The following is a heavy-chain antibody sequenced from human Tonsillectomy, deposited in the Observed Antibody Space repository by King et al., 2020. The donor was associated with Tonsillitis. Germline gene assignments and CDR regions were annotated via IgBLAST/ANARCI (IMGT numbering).Heavy chain of an antibody. CDR1: GGTFSSYA. J-gene: IGHJ4*02. D-gene: IGHD2-15*01. CDR2: IIPIFGTA. CDR3: ARGPGYCSGGSCYLIDF. Sequence: VQLVESVAEVKKSGSSVKVSCKASGGTFSSYAINWVRQAPGQGLEWMGGIIPIFGTANYVQKFQGGVTITADESTSTVYMEMSSLRYEDTAVYYCARGPGYCSGGSCYLIDFWGQGTLVTVSS. V-gene: IGHV1-69*01.